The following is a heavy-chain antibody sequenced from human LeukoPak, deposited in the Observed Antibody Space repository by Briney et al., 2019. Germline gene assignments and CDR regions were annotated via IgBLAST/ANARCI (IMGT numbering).Heavy chain of an antibody. CDR3: ARDTVVEDAFDI. D-gene: IGHD4-23*01. CDR2: IIPILGIA. CDR1: GGTFSSYA. Sequence: SVKVSCKASGGTFSSYAISWVRQAPGQGLEWMGRIIPILGIANYAQKFQGRVTITADKSTSTAYMELSSLRSEDTAVYYCARDTVVEDAFDIWGQGTMVTVSS. V-gene: IGHV1-69*04. J-gene: IGHJ3*02.